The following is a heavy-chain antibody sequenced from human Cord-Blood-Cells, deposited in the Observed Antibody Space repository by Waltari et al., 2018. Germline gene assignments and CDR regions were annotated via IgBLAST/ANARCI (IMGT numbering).Heavy chain of an antibody. CDR2: ISSSGSTI. V-gene: IGHV3-48*03. Sequence: EVQLVESGGGLVQPGGSLRLSCAASGFTFSSYEMNWVRQAPGKGLEWVSYISSSGSTIYYADSVKGRFTISRDNAKNSLYLQMNSLRAEDTAVYYCARIAAAGTMGLGDYWGQGTLVTVSS. CDR1: GFTFSSYE. J-gene: IGHJ4*02. CDR3: ARIAAAGTMGLGDY. D-gene: IGHD6-13*01.